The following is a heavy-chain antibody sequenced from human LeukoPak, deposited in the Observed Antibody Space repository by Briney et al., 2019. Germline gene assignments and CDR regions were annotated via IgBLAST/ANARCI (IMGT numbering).Heavy chain of an antibody. Sequence: SETLSLTCNVSGGAISSSGYYYDWIRQSPGRGLEWIAEIKYSGSTKYNPSLKSRVTILGDTSRNQFSLKLSSVTAADTAVYYCARHGAYYFDYWGQGMLVTVSS. CDR2: IKYSGST. J-gene: IGHJ4*02. CDR1: GGAISSSGYY. CDR3: ARHGAYYFDY. V-gene: IGHV4-39*01. D-gene: IGHD3-10*01.